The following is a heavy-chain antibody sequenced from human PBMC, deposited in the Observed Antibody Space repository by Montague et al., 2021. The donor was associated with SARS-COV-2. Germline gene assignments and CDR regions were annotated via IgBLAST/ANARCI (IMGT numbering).Heavy chain of an antibody. J-gene: IGHJ4*02. CDR1: GDSIGNGHW. V-gene: IGHV4-4*02. D-gene: IGHD1-26*01. Sequence: SETLSLTCAVSGDSIGNGHWWSWVRQPPGKGLEWIGEVYHTGSTNYNPSLKSRVTISVDMSNDQFPLRVTSVTAADTAVYYCARASVTGGTLDYWGQGSLVTVSS. CDR2: VYHTGST. CDR3: ARASVTGGTLDY.